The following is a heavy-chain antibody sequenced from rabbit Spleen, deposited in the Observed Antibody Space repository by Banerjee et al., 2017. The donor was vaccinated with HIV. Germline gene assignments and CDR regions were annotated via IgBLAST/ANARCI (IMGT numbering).Heavy chain of an antibody. D-gene: IGHD1-1*01. CDR3: ARDTSSSFSSYGMDL. Sequence: QSLEESGGDLVKPGASLTLTCTASGFDFSSNGMCWVRQAPGKGLEWIGYIDPVFGSTDYASWAKGRFTISKTSSTTVTLQMTSLTAADTATYFCARDTSSSFSSYGMDLWGPGTLVTVS. CDR2: IDPVFGST. V-gene: IGHV1S40*01. CDR1: GFDFSSNG. J-gene: IGHJ6*01.